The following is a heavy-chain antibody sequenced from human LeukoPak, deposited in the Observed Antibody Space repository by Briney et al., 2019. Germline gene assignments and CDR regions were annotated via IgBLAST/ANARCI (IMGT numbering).Heavy chain of an antibody. Sequence: PSETLSLTCTVSGGSITSYYWSWIRQPPGKGLEWIGYIYTSGCTKYHPSLKSRVTMSVDTSKIQFSLKLNSMTAADTAVYYCAKLNDYSSSFDPWGQGTLVTVSS. V-gene: IGHV4-4*08. CDR1: GGSITSYY. D-gene: IGHD6-6*01. CDR2: IYTSGCT. J-gene: IGHJ5*02. CDR3: AKLNDYSSSFDP.